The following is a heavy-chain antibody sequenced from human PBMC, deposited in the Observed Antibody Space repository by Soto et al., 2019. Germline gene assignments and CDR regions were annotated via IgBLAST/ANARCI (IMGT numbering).Heavy chain of an antibody. Sequence: SIGHSKAASGVKIVDYGRHWISQAPGKGLELVALISYDGSDKYYADSVKGRFTISRDNSKNTLYLQMNSLRVEDTAVYYCGAGQYFSDYWGQGTLVTVSS. CDR1: GVKIVDYG. J-gene: IGHJ4*02. V-gene: IGHV3-30*03. CDR3: GAGQYFSDY. CDR2: ISYDGSDK. D-gene: IGHD6-13*01.